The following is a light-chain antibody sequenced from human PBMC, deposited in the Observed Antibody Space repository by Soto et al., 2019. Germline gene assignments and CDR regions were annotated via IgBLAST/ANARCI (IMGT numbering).Light chain of an antibody. CDR1: QSVSSN. CDR3: QQYDNWPRT. CDR2: GAS. V-gene: IGKV3-15*01. J-gene: IGKJ1*01. Sequence: IVMTQSPATLSVSPGDRATLSCWASQSVSSNLAWYQQKSGQAPRLLMYGASTRATGIPARFSGSGSGTEFTLTISSLQPEDFAVYYCQQYDNWPRTFGQGTKV.